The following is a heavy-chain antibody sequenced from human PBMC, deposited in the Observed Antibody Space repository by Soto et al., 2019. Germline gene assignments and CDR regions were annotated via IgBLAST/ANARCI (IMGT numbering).Heavy chain of an antibody. CDR3: ARPRTTGTTKGYDY. Sequence: QVQLEQSGAEVKKPGASVKVSCKASGFTFTGHYIHWVRQAPGQGLEWMGWINPNSGGTSYAQKFQGRVSITADEATNTAYMELSSLRSEDTAVYYCARPRTTGTTKGYDYWGQGTLVTVSS. D-gene: IGHD1-1*01. J-gene: IGHJ4*02. CDR2: INPNSGGT. V-gene: IGHV1-2*02. CDR1: GFTFTGHY.